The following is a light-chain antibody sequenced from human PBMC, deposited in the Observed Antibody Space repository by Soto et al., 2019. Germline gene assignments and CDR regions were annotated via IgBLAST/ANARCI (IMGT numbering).Light chain of an antibody. Sequence: VLTQSPGSLSLSPGERATVSCRASQTVTSSYLAWYQQRPGQAPQLLIYDAVKRATSIPDRFSGSESGRDYTLTISRLDPEDSAVYYCQQYGDSITFGGGTKVEIK. V-gene: IGKV3-20*01. CDR1: QTVTSSY. CDR2: DAV. CDR3: QQYGDSIT. J-gene: IGKJ4*01.